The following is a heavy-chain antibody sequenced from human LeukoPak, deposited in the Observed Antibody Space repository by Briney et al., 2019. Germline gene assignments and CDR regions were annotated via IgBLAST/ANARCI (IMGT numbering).Heavy chain of an antibody. V-gene: IGHV3-21*01. D-gene: IGHD6-19*01. Sequence: TGGSVRLSCVASGFSFSNYWMNWVLQAPGKGLEWVSSISSSSSYIYYADSVKGRFTISRDNAKNSLYLQMNSLRAEDTAVYYCARDGIAVAGFGYWGQGTLVTVSS. CDR3: ARDGIAVAGFGY. J-gene: IGHJ4*02. CDR1: GFSFSNYW. CDR2: ISSSSSYI.